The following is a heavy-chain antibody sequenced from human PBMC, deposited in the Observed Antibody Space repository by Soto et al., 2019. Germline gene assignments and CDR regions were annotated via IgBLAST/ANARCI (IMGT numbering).Heavy chain of an antibody. D-gene: IGHD5-12*01. Sequence: SETLSLTCTVSGGSISSYYWSWIRQPPGKGLEWIGYIYYSGSTNYNPSLKSRVTISVDTSKNQFSLKLSSVTAADTAVYYCARLGYDMFDYWGQGTLVTVSS. CDR1: GGSISSYY. CDR3: ARLGYDMFDY. V-gene: IGHV4-59*08. CDR2: IYYSGST. J-gene: IGHJ4*02.